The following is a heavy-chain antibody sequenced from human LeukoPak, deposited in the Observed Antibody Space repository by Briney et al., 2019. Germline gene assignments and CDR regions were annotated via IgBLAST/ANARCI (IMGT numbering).Heavy chain of an antibody. V-gene: IGHV3-48*03. J-gene: IGHJ5*02. CDR2: ISSAGTTK. CDR1: GFXFSSYE. Sequence: GGSLRLSCAASGFXFSSYEMNWVRQAPGKGLEWISYISSAGTTKIYADSVKGRFTISRDNAKNSLYLQMNSLRAEDTAVYYCARDYWFDPWGHGTLVTVSS. CDR3: ARDYWFDP.